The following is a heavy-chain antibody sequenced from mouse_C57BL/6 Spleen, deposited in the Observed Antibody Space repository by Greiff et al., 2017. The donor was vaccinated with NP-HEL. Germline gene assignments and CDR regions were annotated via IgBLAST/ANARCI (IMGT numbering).Heavy chain of an antibody. D-gene: IGHD1-1*01. CDR2: ISDGGSYT. J-gene: IGHJ2*01. CDR1: GFTFSSYA. V-gene: IGHV5-4*01. Sequence: VQLKESGGGLVKPGGSLKLSCAASGFTFSSYAMSWVRQTPEKRLEWVATISDGGSYTYYPDNVQGRFTISRDNAKNNLYLQMSHLKSEDTAVYYCARAVLRYFDYWGQGTTLTVSS. CDR3: ARAVLRYFDY.